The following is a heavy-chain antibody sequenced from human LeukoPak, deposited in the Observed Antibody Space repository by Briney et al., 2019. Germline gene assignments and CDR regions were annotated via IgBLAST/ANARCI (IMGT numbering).Heavy chain of an antibody. J-gene: IGHJ6*03. CDR2: INPSGGST. CDR1: GYTFTSYY. D-gene: IGHD6-6*01. CDR3: ARDSSSSAYYYYYYMDV. V-gene: IGHV1-46*01. Sequence: GASVKVSCKASGYTFTSYYMHWVRQAPGQGLEWMGIINPSGGSTSYAQKFQGRVTMTRDMSTSTVYMELSSLRSEDTAVYYCARDSSSSAYYYYYYMDVWGKGTTVTVSS.